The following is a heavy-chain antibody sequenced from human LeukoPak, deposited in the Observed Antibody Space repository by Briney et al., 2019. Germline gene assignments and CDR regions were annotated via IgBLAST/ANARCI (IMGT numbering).Heavy chain of an antibody. Sequence: GGSLRVSCAASGFTFNTYTIHWVRQALGKGLEYVSAVVGNGGTTYYANSVKGRFTISRDNSKNTVYLQMGSLRAEDTAVYYCARERAFYYFDYWGQGALVTVSS. CDR2: VVGNGGTT. V-gene: IGHV3-64*01. CDR3: ARERAFYYFDY. CDR1: GFTFNTYT. J-gene: IGHJ4*02.